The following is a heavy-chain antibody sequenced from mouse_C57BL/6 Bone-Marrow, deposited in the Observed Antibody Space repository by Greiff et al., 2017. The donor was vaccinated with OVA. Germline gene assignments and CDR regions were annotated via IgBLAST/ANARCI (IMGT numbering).Heavy chain of an antibody. D-gene: IGHD2-4*01. CDR1: GFPITSGYY. J-gene: IGHJ1*03. Sequence: VQRVESGPGLVKPSQSLFLTCSITGFPITSGYYWIWIRQSPGKPLEWMGYITHSGETFYNPSLQSPISITRETSKNQFFLQLNSVTTEDTAMYYCAGVFYDYDNWYFDVWGTGTTVTVSS. CDR3: AGVFYDYDNWYFDV. CDR2: ITHSGET. V-gene: IGHV12-3*01.